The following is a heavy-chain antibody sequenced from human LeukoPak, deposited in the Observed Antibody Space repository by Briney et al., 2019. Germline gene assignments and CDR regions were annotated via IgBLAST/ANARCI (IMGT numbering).Heavy chain of an antibody. CDR1: GGSISSDAYR. CDR3: ARLDWGSGGSGSFDY. Sequence: SETLSFTCTVSGGSISSDAYRWGWIRQPPGKGLEWIGNIYYSGYTYYNPSLKSRVTISVDTSKNQLSLKLTSVTAADTVVYYCARLDWGSGGSGSFDYWGQGTLVTVSS. V-gene: IGHV4-39*01. J-gene: IGHJ4*02. D-gene: IGHD7-27*01. CDR2: IYYSGYT.